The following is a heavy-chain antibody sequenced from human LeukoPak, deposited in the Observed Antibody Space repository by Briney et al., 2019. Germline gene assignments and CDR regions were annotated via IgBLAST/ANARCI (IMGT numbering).Heavy chain of an antibody. D-gene: IGHD1-26*01. CDR1: GFTFSSYG. V-gene: IGHV3-30*18. CDR2: ISYDGSNK. Sequence: GGSLRLSCAASGFTFSSYGMHWVRQAPGKGLEWEAVISYDGSNKYYADSVKGRFTISRDNSKNTLYLQMNSLRAEDTAVYYCAKDLEGAADYWGQGTLVTVSS. CDR3: AKDLEGAADY. J-gene: IGHJ4*02.